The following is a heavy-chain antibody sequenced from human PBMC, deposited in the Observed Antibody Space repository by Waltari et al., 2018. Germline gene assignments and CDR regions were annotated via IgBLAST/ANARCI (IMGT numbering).Heavy chain of an antibody. V-gene: IGHV3-74*01. CDR2: INSDGSST. CDR3: ARGGDYHGFDI. D-gene: IGHD4-17*01. Sequence: ELQLVESGGGLVQPGGSLRLSCTASGFTFSNYWIHWVRQAPGKGLEWVSRINSDGSSTIYANSVKGRFSTSRDKAKNTLYIHMNSLKAEDTAVYFCARGGDYHGFDIWGQGTMVTVSS. CDR1: GFTFSNYW. J-gene: IGHJ3*02.